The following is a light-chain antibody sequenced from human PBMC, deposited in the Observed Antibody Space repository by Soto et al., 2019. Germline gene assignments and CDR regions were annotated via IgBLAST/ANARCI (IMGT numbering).Light chain of an antibody. J-gene: IGKJ2*01. CDR2: GAS. CDR1: QSVSSSS. V-gene: IGKV3-20*01. CDR3: QQYGSSPPYT. Sequence: EMVLTQSPVTLSLSPGERATLSCRASQSVSSSSLAWYQQKPGQAPRLLIYGASSGATGIPDRFSGSGSGTDFTLTISRLEPEDFAMYYCQQYGSSPPYTFGQGTKLEI.